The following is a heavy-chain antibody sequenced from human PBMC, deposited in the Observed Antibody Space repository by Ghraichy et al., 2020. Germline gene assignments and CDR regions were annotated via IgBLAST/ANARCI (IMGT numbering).Heavy chain of an antibody. CDR3: ARGGGAYCGSDCYRNFDY. CDR1: GLTVSNNY. J-gene: IGHJ4*02. CDR2: IYSGGTT. V-gene: IGHV3-53*01. D-gene: IGHD2-21*02. Sequence: LSLTCAASGLTVSNNYMSWVRQAPGKGLEWVSVIYSGGTTYYAGSVKGRFTISRDSSKNTLYLQMNSLRAEDTAVYYCARGGGAYCGSDCYRNFDYWGQGTLVTVSS.